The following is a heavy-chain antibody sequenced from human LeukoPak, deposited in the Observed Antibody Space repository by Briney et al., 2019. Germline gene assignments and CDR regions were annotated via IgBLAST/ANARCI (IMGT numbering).Heavy chain of an antibody. J-gene: IGHJ5*02. Sequence: SVTLSLTCSVSGGSIDSYYWTWIRQPPGKGLEWLGYIYSSGSTTYNPSLQSRVTISVDTSRNQFSLKLTSVTTADTAIYYCARSATYDYVWGSYRYYDPWGQGTLVTVSS. V-gene: IGHV4-59*01. CDR2: IYSSGST. CDR3: ARSATYDYVWGSYRYYDP. CDR1: GGSIDSYY. D-gene: IGHD3-16*02.